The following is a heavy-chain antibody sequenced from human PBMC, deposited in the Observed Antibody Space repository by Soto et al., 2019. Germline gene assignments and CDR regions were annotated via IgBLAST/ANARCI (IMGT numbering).Heavy chain of an antibody. V-gene: IGHV1-69*01. J-gene: IGHJ4*02. CDR3: ARGYYSGSNPSSFDY. Sequence: QLQLVQSGAEVREPGSSVKVSCKASGGTFSSYTVIWVRQAPGQGLEWMGGITPTLNIAKYAEKFQGRLTITSDDATSTVNMHLSSLRSEDTAVYFCARGYYSGSNPSSFDYWGQGTLVAVSS. D-gene: IGHD1-26*01. CDR2: ITPTLNIA. CDR1: GGTFSSYT.